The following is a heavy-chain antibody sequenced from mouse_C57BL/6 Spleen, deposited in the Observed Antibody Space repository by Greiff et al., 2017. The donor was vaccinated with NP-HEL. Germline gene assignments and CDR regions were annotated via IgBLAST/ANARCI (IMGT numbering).Heavy chain of an antibody. Sequence: VQLQQSGPELVKPGASVKISCKASVYAFSSSWMNWVKQRPGKGLEWIGRIYPGDGDTNYNGKFKGKATLTADKSSSTAYMQLSSLTSEDSAVYFCASIYYGNYDSFDYWGQGTTLTVSS. J-gene: IGHJ2*01. D-gene: IGHD2-1*01. V-gene: IGHV1-82*01. CDR3: ASIYYGNYDSFDY. CDR1: VYAFSSSW. CDR2: IYPGDGDT.